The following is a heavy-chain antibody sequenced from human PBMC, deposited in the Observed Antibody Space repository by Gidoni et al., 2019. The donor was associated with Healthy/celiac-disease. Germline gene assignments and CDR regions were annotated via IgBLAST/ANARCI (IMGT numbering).Heavy chain of an antibody. CDR3: ARAPPDYYDSSGYFGAFDI. Sequence: QVQLQESGPGLVKPSQTLSLTCTVSGASISSGGYYWSWIRQHPGKGLEWIGYIYYSGSTYYNPSLKSRVTISVDTSKNQFSLKLSSVTAADTAVYYCARAPPDYYDSSGYFGAFDIWGQGTMVTVSS. D-gene: IGHD3-22*01. CDR2: IYYSGST. V-gene: IGHV4-31*03. J-gene: IGHJ3*02. CDR1: GASISSGGYY.